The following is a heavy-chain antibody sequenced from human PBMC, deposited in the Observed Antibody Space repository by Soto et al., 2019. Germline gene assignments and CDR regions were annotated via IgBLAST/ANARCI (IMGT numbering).Heavy chain of an antibody. V-gene: IGHV1-46*01. CDR2: ITPSGGST. CDR3: ARVYCSGGSCYGIDY. CDR1: GYTFTTYY. Sequence: GASVKVSCKASGYTFTTYYMHWVRQAPGQGPEWMGIITPSGGSTSYAQKFQGRVTMTRDTFTSTVYMELSSLRSEDTAVYYCARVYCSGGSCYGIDYWGQGTLVTVSS. D-gene: IGHD2-15*01. J-gene: IGHJ4*02.